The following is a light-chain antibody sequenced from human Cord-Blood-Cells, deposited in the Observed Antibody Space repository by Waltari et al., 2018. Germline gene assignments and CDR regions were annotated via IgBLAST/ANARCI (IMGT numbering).Light chain of an antibody. J-gene: IGLJ3*02. CDR1: SSDVGGYNY. Sequence: QSALTQPASVSGSPGQSITISCTGTSSDVGGYNYVSWYQQHPGKAPKLMIYDVSKRPSGVSNRFSCSKSGNTASLTSSGLQAEDEADYYCSSYTSSSTWVFGGGTKLTVL. V-gene: IGLV2-14*01. CDR2: DVS. CDR3: SSYTSSSTWV.